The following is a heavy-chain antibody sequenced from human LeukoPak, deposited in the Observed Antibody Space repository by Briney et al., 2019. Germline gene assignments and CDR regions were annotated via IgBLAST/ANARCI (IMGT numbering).Heavy chain of an antibody. CDR2: ILPIFDMA. CDR1: GGTFSTYA. CDR3: ARDSIVVRGVRYYYYYMDV. Sequence: ASVKVSCKASGGTFSTYAITWVRQAPGQGLEWMGRILPIFDMANYAQKFQGRVTITTDESTSTAYMELSSPRSEDTAVYYCARDSIVVRGVRYYYYYMDVWGKGTTVTVSS. D-gene: IGHD3-10*01. V-gene: IGHV1-69*05. J-gene: IGHJ6*03.